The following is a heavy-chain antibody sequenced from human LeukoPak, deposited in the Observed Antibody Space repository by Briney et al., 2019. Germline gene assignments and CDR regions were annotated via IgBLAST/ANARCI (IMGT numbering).Heavy chain of an antibody. CDR3: ARGGPLGPLNWFDP. CDR2: IIPIFGTA. CDR1: GGTFSSYA. V-gene: IGHV1-69*06. Sequence: ASVKVSCKASGGTFSSYAISWVRRAPGQGLEWMGGIIPIFGTANYAQKFQGRVTITADKSTSTAYMELSSLRSEDTAVYYCARGGPLGPLNWFDPWGQGTLVTVSS. J-gene: IGHJ5*02.